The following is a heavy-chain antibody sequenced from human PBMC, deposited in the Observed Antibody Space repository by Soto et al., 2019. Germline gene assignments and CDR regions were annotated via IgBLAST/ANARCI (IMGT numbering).Heavy chain of an antibody. CDR3: ARDRDIVGGAFDI. Sequence: GASVKVSCKASGYTLTGYYMHWVRQAPGQGLEWMGWINPNSGGTNYAQKFQGWVTMTRDTSISTAYMELSRLRSDDTAVYYCARDRDIVGGAFDIWGQGTMVTVSS. J-gene: IGHJ3*02. V-gene: IGHV1-2*04. D-gene: IGHD2-15*01. CDR2: INPNSGGT. CDR1: GYTLTGYY.